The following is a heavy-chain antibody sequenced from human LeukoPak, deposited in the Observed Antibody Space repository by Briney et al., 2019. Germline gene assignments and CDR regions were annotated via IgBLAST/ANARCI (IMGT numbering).Heavy chain of an antibody. Sequence: GRSLRLSCAASGFTFSSYSMNWVRQAPGKGLGWVSSISSSSSYIYYADSVKGRFTISRDNAKNSLYLQMNSLRAEDTAVYYCARDLGYCSSTSCQPILYYYYGMDVWGQGTTVTVSS. D-gene: IGHD2-2*01. CDR1: GFTFSSYS. CDR3: ARDLGYCSSTSCQPILYYYYGMDV. CDR2: ISSSSSYI. V-gene: IGHV3-21*01. J-gene: IGHJ6*02.